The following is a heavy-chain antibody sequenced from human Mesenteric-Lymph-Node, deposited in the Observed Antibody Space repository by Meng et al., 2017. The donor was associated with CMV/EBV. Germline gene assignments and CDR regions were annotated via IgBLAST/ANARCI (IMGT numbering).Heavy chain of an antibody. D-gene: IGHD3-16*01. CDR2: ISSRSAYL. Sequence: GESLKISCAASGFTFSSYWMSWVRQAPGTGLEWVSSISSRSAYLYYADSVKGRFTISRDNARSSLYLQMNSLRAEDTSVYYCVTWGGPSYWGRGTLVTVSS. J-gene: IGHJ4*02. CDR1: GFTFSSYW. CDR3: VTWGGPSY. V-gene: IGHV3-21*06.